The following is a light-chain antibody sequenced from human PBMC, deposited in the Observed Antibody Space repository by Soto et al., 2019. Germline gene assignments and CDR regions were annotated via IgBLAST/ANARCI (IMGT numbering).Light chain of an antibody. CDR2: GTS. Sequence: EIVITQSPFTLSVSPGERATLSCRASQNISRSLAWYQQKPGQGPSLLIYGTSTRAGGVPARFSGYGSGTDFTLTISSLEPEDFAVYYCQQYGNSPMTFGQGTRLEI. J-gene: IGKJ5*01. V-gene: IGKV3-15*01. CDR1: QNISRS. CDR3: QQYGNSPMT.